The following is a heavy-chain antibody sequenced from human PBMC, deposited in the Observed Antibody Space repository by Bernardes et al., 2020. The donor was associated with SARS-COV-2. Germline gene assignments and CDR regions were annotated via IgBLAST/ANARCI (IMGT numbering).Heavy chain of an antibody. CDR1: GFTFTSSS. J-gene: IGHJ5*02. CDR2: IVVGSGNT. D-gene: IGHD2-21*01. CDR3: ASLRPGSQPIPP. V-gene: IGHV1-58*01. Sequence: SVKVSCKASGFTFTSSSVQWVRQARGQRLEWIGWIVVGSGNTNYAQKFQERVTITRDMSTSTAYMELSSLRSEDTAVYYCASLRPGSQPIPPWGQGTLVTVSS.